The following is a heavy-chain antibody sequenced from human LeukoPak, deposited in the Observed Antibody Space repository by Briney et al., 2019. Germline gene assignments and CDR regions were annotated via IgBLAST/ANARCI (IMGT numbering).Heavy chain of an antibody. Sequence: PGGSLRLSCAASRFTFSSYWMSWVRQAPGKGLEWVANIKQDGSEKYYVDSVKGRSTISRDNAKNSLYLQMNSLRAEDTAVYYCAKVGLGQQLVFDYWGQGTLVTVSS. CDR2: IKQDGSEK. J-gene: IGHJ4*02. CDR1: RFTFSSYW. D-gene: IGHD6-13*01. CDR3: AKVGLGQQLVFDY. V-gene: IGHV3-7*03.